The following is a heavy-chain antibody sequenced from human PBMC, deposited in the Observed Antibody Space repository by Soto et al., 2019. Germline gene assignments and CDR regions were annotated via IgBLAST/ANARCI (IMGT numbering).Heavy chain of an antibody. J-gene: IGHJ6*03. Sequence: QVQLVESGGGVVQPGRSLRLSCAASGFTFSSYGMHWVRQAPGKGLEWVAVISYDGSNKYYADSVKGRFTISRDNSKNTLYLQMNSLRAEDTAVYYCAKDLGYTNTLYYMDVWGKGTTVTVSS. D-gene: IGHD2-8*01. CDR1: GFTFSSYG. V-gene: IGHV3-30*18. CDR2: ISYDGSNK. CDR3: AKDLGYTNTLYYMDV.